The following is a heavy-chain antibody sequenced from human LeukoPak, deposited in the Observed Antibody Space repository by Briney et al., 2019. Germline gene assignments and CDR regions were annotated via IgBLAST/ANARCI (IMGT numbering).Heavy chain of an antibody. CDR2: IWYDGSNK. CDR1: GFTFSSYG. CDR3: ARVFEDVPQFDY. Sequence: GGSLRLSCAASGFTFSSYGMHWVRQAPGKGLEWVAVIWYDGSNKYYADSVKGRFTISRDNAKKSLYLQMNSLRAEDTAVYYCARVFEDVPQFDYWGQGTLVTVSS. D-gene: IGHD3-3*01. J-gene: IGHJ4*02. V-gene: IGHV3-33*01.